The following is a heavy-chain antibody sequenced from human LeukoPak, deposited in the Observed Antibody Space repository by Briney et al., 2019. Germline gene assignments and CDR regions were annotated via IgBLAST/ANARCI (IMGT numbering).Heavy chain of an antibody. V-gene: IGHV4-59*08. CDR1: GGSISNYY. CDR2: IYYSGAT. CDR3: ARFGITVVRGGKYYFDY. D-gene: IGHD3-10*01. Sequence: SETLSLTCTVSGGSISNYYWSWTRQPPGKGLEWIGHIYYSGATKYNPSLKSRITISVDTSKNQFSLVLSSVTAADTAVYYCARFGITVVRGGKYYFDYWGQGTLVTVSS. J-gene: IGHJ4*02.